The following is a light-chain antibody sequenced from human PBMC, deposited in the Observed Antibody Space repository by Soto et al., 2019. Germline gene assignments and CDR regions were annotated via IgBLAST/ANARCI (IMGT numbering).Light chain of an antibody. Sequence: EIVMTQSPVTLSLSPGERATLSGRASQSVSGYLAWYQQKPGQAPRLLIYDASTRATGIPARFSGSGSGTDFTLTISSLEPEDSAVYYCQQHLGVHTFGQGTKVDIK. V-gene: IGKV3-11*01. CDR1: QSVSGY. J-gene: IGKJ1*01. CDR2: DAS. CDR3: QQHLGVHT.